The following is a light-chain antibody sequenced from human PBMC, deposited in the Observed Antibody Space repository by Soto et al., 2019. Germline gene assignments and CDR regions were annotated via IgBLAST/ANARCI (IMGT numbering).Light chain of an antibody. CDR1: SSDIGGYNY. CDR3: SSSTSSSTTPYV. CDR2: EVI. J-gene: IGLJ1*01. V-gene: IGLV2-14*01. Sequence: QSALTQPASVSGSPGQSITISCTGTSSDIGGYNYVSWYRQHPGKAPKLMIYEVINRPSGVSNRFSGSKSGNTASLTISGLQAEYESDYYGSSSTSSSTTPYVFGTGTKLTVL.